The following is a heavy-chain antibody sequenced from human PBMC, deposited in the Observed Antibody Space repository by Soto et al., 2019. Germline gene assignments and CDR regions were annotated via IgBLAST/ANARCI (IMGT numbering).Heavy chain of an antibody. CDR3: ARGRRIAAAGIYDDYSGMDV. Sequence: GASVKVSCKASGGTFSSYAISWVRQAPGQGLEWMGGIIPIFGTANYAQKFQGRVTITADESTSTAYMELSSLRSEDTAVYYCARGRRIAAAGIYDDYSGMDVWGQGTTVTVSS. J-gene: IGHJ6*02. D-gene: IGHD6-13*01. CDR1: GGTFSSYA. V-gene: IGHV1-69*13. CDR2: IIPIFGTA.